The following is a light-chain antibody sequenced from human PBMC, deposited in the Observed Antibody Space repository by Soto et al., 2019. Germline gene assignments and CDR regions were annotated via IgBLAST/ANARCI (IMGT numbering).Light chain of an antibody. CDR3: SSYTSSSTVWV. CDR1: SSDVGGYNY. V-gene: IGLV2-14*01. CDR2: DVS. Sequence: QSVLPQPASVSGSPVQSITISCTGTSSDVGGYNYVSWYQQHPGKAPKLMIYDVSNRPSGVSNRFSGSKSGNTASLTISGLQAEDEADYYCSSYTSSSTVWVFGGGTKVTVL. J-gene: IGLJ2*01.